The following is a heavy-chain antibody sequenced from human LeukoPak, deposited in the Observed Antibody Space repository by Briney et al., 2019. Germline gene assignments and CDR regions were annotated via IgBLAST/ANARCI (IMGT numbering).Heavy chain of an antibody. V-gene: IGHV4-4*07. CDR2: IYTSGST. CDR1: GGSISSYY. Sequence: PSETLSLTCTVSGGSISSYYWSLIRQPAGKGLEWIGRIYTSGSTNYNPSLKSRVTMSVDTSKNQFSLKLSSVTAADTAVYYCARGAYPVLRYFDWSQTYFDYWGQGTLVTVSS. CDR3: ARGAYPVLRYFDWSQTYFDY. D-gene: IGHD3-9*01. J-gene: IGHJ4*02.